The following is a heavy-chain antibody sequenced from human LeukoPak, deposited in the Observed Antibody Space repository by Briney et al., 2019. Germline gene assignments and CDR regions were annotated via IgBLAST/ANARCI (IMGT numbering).Heavy chain of an antibody. CDR3: ARDQGDSSSQGAFDI. D-gene: IGHD6-13*01. J-gene: IGHJ3*02. V-gene: IGHV3-21*01. CDR2: ISSSSSYI. Sequence: PGGSLRLSCAASGFTFSSYSMNWVRQAPGKGLEWVSSISSSSSYIYYADSVKGRFTISRDNAKNSLYMQMNSLRADDTAVYYCARDQGDSSSQGAFDIWGQGTMVTVSS. CDR1: GFTFSSYS.